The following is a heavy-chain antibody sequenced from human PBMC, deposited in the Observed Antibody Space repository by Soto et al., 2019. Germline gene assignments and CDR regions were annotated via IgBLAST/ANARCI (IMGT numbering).Heavy chain of an antibody. D-gene: IGHD3-10*01. V-gene: IGHV4-34*01. CDR3: ARGLILWFGELSRRGGYYYYMDV. CDR2: INDSGNI. Sequence: QVQLQQWGAGLLKPSETLSLTCAVYGGSFSGYQWTWIRQTPGKGLEWIGEINDSGNINYNPSPKSRVTILVDTAKKQISLRLGSVTAADTAVYYCARGLILWFGELSRRGGYYYYMDVWGKGTSVTVSS. J-gene: IGHJ6*03. CDR1: GGSFSGYQ.